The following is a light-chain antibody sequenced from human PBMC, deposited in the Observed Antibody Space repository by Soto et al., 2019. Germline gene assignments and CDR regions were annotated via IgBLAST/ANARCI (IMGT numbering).Light chain of an antibody. CDR2: AAS. CDR1: QSIRSY. CDR3: KQSYTTPLT. J-gene: IGKJ4*01. V-gene: IGKV1-39*01. Sequence: DIQMTQSPSFLSASVGDRVTITCRASQSIRSYLHWYQQKPGKAPKLLIYAASSLQSGVPSRFSGSGSGTDFTLTINSLQPEDFATYYCKQSYTTPLTFGGGTKVDSK.